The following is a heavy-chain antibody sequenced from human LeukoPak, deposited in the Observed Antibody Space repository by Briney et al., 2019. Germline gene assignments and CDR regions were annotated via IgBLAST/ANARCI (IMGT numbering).Heavy chain of an antibody. V-gene: IGHV1-8*01. J-gene: IGHJ6*03. CDR1: GYTFTSYD. CDR2: MNPNSGNT. D-gene: IGHD3-9*01. Sequence: GASVKVSCRASGYTFTSYDINWVRQATGQGLEWMGWMNPNSGNTGYAQKFQGRVTMTRNTSISTAYMELGSLRSEDTAVYYCARENILTGPGYYYYYYMDVWGKGTTVTVSS. CDR3: ARENILTGPGYYYYYYMDV.